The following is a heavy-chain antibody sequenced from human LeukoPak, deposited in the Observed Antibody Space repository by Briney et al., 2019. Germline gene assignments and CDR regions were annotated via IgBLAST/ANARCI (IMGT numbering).Heavy chain of an antibody. CDR2: IYYSGST. CDR1: GGSISSYY. Sequence: SETLSLTCTVSGGSISSYYWSWIRQPPGKGLEWIGYIYYSGSTNYNPSLKSRVTISVDTSKNQFSLKLSSVTAEDTAVYYCARVFSGSHIVATIFDYWGQGTLVTVSS. D-gene: IGHD5-12*01. J-gene: IGHJ4*02. CDR3: ARVFSGSHIVATIFDY. V-gene: IGHV4-59*01.